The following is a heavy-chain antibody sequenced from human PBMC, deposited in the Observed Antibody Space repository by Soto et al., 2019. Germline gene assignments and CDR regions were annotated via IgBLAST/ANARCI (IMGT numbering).Heavy chain of an antibody. CDR2: ISAYNGNT. Sequence: ASVKVSCKASGYTFTSYGISWVRQAPGQGLEWMGWISAYNGNTNYAQKLQGRVTMTTDTSTSTAYMELRSLRSDDTAAYYCARISRFGDNPHYWGQGTLVTSPQ. CDR1: GYTFTSYG. CDR3: ARISRFGDNPHY. V-gene: IGHV1-18*01. J-gene: IGHJ4*02. D-gene: IGHD3-10*01.